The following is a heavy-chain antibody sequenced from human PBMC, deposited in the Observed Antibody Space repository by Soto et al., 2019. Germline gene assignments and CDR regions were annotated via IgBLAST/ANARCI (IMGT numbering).Heavy chain of an antibody. J-gene: IGHJ6*03. D-gene: IGHD4-17*01. CDR1: GYTFTAYY. CDR3: ATDDYGAYAF. CDR2: VDPRSGAT. Sequence: GASVEVSCKPFGYTFTAYYIHWVRQAPGQGLECVGWVDPRSGATNYAQRFQGRVVMTRDMSVHTVYMELSGLTSDDTAIYYCATDDYGAYAFWG. V-gene: IGHV1-2*02.